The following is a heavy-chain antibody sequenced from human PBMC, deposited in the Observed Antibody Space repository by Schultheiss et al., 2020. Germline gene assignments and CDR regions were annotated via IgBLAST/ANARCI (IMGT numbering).Heavy chain of an antibody. D-gene: IGHD2-2*01. J-gene: IGHJ5*02. CDR3: ARDMPAAIQTFWFDP. CDR1: GDSISSFY. Sequence: SETLSLTCTVSGDSISSFYWTWIRHPPGKGLEWIGYIYYSGSTNYNPSLKSRVTISVDTSKNQFSLKLSSVTVADTAVYYCARDMPAAIQTFWFDPWGQGTLVTV. V-gene: IGHV4-59*12. CDR2: IYYSGST.